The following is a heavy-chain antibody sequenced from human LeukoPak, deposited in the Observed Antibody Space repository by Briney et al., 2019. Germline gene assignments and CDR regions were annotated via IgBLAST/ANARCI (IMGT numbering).Heavy chain of an antibody. Sequence: GGSLRLSCAASGFTFSSYSMNWVRQAPGKGLEWVSSISSSSSYIYYADSVKGRFTITRDNAKNSLYLQMNSLRAEDTAVYYCARDRREITGTTPLDYWGQGTLVTVSS. CDR1: GFTFSSYS. CDR3: ARDRREITGTTPLDY. CDR2: ISSSSSYI. D-gene: IGHD1-7*01. J-gene: IGHJ4*02. V-gene: IGHV3-21*01.